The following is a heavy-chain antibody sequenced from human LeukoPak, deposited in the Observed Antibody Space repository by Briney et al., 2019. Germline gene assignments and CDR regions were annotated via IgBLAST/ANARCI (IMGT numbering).Heavy chain of an antibody. Sequence: GGSLRLSCSASGFTFSFYWMTWVRQTPGKGLEWISYVSSSGSTIYYADSVKGRFTISRDNAKNSLYLQMNSLRAEDTAIYYCARVRYFDSTGTLDYWGQGTLVTVSS. CDR3: ARVRYFDSTGTLDY. D-gene: IGHD3-22*01. V-gene: IGHV3-48*03. CDR1: GFTFSFYW. CDR2: VSSSGSTI. J-gene: IGHJ4*02.